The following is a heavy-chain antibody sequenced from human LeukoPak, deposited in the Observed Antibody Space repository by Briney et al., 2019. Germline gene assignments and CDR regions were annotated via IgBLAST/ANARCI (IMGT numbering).Heavy chain of an antibody. CDR1: GGSISSYY. V-gene: IGHV4-59*12. D-gene: IGHD3-10*01. CDR2: IYYSGST. J-gene: IGHJ6*02. CDR3: ARVIENVSGSGSYYKATYYYYYGMDV. Sequence: PSETLSLTCTVSGGSISSYYWSWIWHPPGKGLEWVGYIYYSGSTNYNPSLKSRVTISVYTSKNQFSLKLSSVAAADTAVYYCARVIENVSGSGSYYKATYYYYYGMDVWGQRTTVTFAS.